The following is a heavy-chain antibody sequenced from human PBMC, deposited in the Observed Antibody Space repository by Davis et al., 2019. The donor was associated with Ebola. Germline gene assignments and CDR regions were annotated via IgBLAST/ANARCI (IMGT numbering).Heavy chain of an antibody. CDR3: AKTQIYYYCMDV. J-gene: IGHJ6*02. CDR1: GFTFSSYW. Sequence: GEYLKIPCAASGFTFSSYWMSRVRQAPGKGLEWVTNINQDGSEKFYVDTVKGRFTISRDNAKNSLYLQMNSLRAEDTAVYYCAKTQIYYYCMDVWGQGTTVTVSS. V-gene: IGHV3-7*03. CDR2: INQDGSEK.